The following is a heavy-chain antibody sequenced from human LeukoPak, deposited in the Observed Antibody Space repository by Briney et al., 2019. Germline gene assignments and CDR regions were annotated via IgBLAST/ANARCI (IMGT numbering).Heavy chain of an antibody. J-gene: IGHJ5*02. Sequence: SETLSLTCAVSGASIISSSRADFFWGWIRQAPGKGLEWIGSIDYSGHTYYNPSLKTRATISVDTPKNQFSLSLRSVTAADTAVYYCARPLYNSWDRFDPWGQGTLITVS. D-gene: IGHD3-16*01. CDR1: GASIISSSRADFF. CDR2: IDYSGHT. CDR3: ARPLYNSWDRFDP. V-gene: IGHV4-39*01.